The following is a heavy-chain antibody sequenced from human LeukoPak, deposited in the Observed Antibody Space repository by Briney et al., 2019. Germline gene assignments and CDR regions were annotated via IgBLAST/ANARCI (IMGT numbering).Heavy chain of an antibody. J-gene: IGHJ4*02. CDR2: INPNSGGT. CDR1: GYTFTGYY. Sequence: ASVKVSCKASGYTFTGYYMHWVRQAPGQGLEWMGWINPNSGGTNYAQKFQGRVTMTRDTSISTAYMELSRLRSDDTAVYYCARAEDIVVVSAVQWSYFDYWGQGTLVTVSS. CDR3: ARAEDIVVVSAVQWSYFDY. V-gene: IGHV1-2*02. D-gene: IGHD2-2*01.